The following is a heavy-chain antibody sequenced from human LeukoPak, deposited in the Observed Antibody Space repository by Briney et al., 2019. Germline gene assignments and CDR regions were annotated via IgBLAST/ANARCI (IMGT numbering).Heavy chain of an antibody. CDR1: GGSISSYY. CDR2: IYYSGST. Sequence: SSETLSLTFTVSGGSISSYYWSWIRQPPGKGLEWIGYIYYSGSTNYNPSLKSRITISVDTSKNQFSLKLSSVTAADTAVYYCARQSYGDYVRGHFDYWGQGTLVTVSS. J-gene: IGHJ4*02. CDR3: ARQSYGDYVRGHFDY. D-gene: IGHD4-17*01. V-gene: IGHV4-59*08.